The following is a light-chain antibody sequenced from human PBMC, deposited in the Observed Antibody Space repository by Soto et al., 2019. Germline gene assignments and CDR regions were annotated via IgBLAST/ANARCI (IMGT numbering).Light chain of an antibody. CDR1: QSVSTN. Sequence: EIVMTQFPATLSVSPGERATLSCRASQSVSTNLAWYQQKPGQAPRLLMYGASTRATGVPTRISGSGSGTEFTLTISRLEPEDFAVYYCQQYGSSLTFGGGTKVDIK. CDR3: QQYGSSLT. CDR2: GAS. J-gene: IGKJ4*01. V-gene: IGKV3D-15*01.